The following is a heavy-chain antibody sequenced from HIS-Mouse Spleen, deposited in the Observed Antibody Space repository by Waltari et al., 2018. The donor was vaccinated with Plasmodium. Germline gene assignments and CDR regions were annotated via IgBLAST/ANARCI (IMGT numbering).Heavy chain of an antibody. J-gene: IGHJ1*01. CDR1: GYTFTGYY. D-gene: IGHD6-13*01. V-gene: IGHV1-2*02. CDR3: ARVLGYKAAAGTFVEYFQH. Sequence: QVQLVQSGAEVKKPGASVKVSCKASGYTFTGYYIHWVRQAPGQALEWMGWINPNSGGTNYAQKFQGRVTMTRDTSISTAYMELSRLRSDDTAVYYCARVLGYKAAAGTFVEYFQHWGQGTLVTVSS. CDR2: INPNSGGT.